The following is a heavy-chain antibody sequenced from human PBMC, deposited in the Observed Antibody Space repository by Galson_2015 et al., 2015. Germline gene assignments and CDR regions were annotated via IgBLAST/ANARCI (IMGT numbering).Heavy chain of an antibody. Sequence: TLSLTCALSGGSLRSGGSYWGWIRQHPGEGMEWIGHIFYGGGTDYHPSLKSRVTISVDSSKNQFSLRLRSVTAADTAGDYCARTYESRGDDVFPDWGQGTPVTVSS. V-gene: IGHV4-31*11. CDR3: ARTYESRGDDVFPD. CDR1: GGSLRSGGSY. D-gene: IGHD3-22*01. J-gene: IGHJ4*02. CDR2: IFYGGGT.